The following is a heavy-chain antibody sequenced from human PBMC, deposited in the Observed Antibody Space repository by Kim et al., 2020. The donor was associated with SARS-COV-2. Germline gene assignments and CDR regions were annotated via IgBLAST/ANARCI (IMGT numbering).Heavy chain of an antibody. Sequence: SETLSLTCTVSGGSISSYYWSWIRQPPGKGLEWIGYIYYSGSTNYNPSLKSRVTISVDTSKNQFSLKLSSVTAAGTAVYYCAREPNRYYGMDVWGQGTTVTVSS. CDR1: GGSISSYY. V-gene: IGHV4-59*13. J-gene: IGHJ6*02. CDR2: IYYSGST. CDR3: AREPNRYYGMDV.